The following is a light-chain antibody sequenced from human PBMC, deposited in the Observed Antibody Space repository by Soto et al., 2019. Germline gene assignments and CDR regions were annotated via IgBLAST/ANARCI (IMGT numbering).Light chain of an antibody. J-gene: IGKJ3*01. Sequence: EIVMTQSPDTLSVSPGERATLSCRASQSVSSNLAWYQQKPGQAPRLLIYGASTRATGIPARFSGSGSGTEFTLTVSSLQSEDFAVYYCQQYNDWLTFGPGTKVDIK. CDR2: GAS. CDR3: QQYNDWLT. V-gene: IGKV3-15*01. CDR1: QSVSSN.